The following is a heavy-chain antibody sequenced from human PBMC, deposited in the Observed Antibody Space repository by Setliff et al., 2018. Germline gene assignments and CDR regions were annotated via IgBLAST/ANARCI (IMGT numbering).Heavy chain of an antibody. V-gene: IGHV4-38-2*02. CDR2: INLRGRT. Sequence: SETLSLTCNVSGASVSSHYWDWIRQPPGKELEWIGSINLRGRTYYNPSLKSRVTISTDTSKNQFSLNLSSLTVADTAFYYCARDVGDGYGVDAYAGGGFDIWGQGTMVTVSS. D-gene: IGHD4-17*01. J-gene: IGHJ3*02. CDR1: GASVSSHY. CDR3: ARDVGDGYGVDAYAGGGFDI.